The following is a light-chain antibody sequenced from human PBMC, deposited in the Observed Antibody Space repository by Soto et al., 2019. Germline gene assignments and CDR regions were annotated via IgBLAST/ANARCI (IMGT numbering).Light chain of an antibody. CDR2: DVS. V-gene: IGKV1-5*01. Sequence: DIQMTQSPSTLSASVGDTVTVTCRASQSVSGWLAWYQQKPGEAPKLLIYDVSNLERGVPPRFSGSTSGAESTLTITGLQPDDLGTYYCQHTTDFTFGQGTKVDIK. CDR3: QHTTDFT. CDR1: QSVSGW. J-gene: IGKJ2*01.